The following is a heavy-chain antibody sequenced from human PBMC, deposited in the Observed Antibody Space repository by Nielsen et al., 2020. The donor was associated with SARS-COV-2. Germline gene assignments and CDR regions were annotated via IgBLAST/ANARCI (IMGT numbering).Heavy chain of an antibody. CDR1: GFSFSDYY. D-gene: IGHD3-22*01. V-gene: IGHV3-11*03. CDR2: ISSKSTYT. CDR3: ARRATDDYDNNGYLDY. J-gene: IGHJ4*02. Sequence: GSLRLSCAASGFSFSDYYMSWIRQAPGKGLERVAYISSKSTYTNYADSVKGRFSISRDNAKNSFYLQMNSLRAEDTAVYYCARRATDDYDNNGYLDYWGQGILVTVSS.